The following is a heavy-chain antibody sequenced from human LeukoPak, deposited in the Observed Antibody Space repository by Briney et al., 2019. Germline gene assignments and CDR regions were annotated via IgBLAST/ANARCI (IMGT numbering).Heavy chain of an antibody. CDR2: INHSGST. CDR1: GGSFSGYY. V-gene: IGHV4-34*01. J-gene: IGHJ5*02. CDR3: ARIIEMATIFAPFDP. D-gene: IGHD5-24*01. Sequence: SETLSLTCAVYGGSFSGYYWSWIRQPPGKGLEWIGEINHSGSTYYSPSLKSRVTISVDTSKNQFSLKLSSVTAADTAVYYCARIIEMATIFAPFDPWGQGTLVTVSS.